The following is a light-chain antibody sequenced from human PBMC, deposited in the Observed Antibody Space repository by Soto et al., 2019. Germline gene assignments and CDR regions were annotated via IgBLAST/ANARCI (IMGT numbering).Light chain of an antibody. J-gene: IGKJ2*01. Sequence: DIQMTQSPSSLSASVGDRVTITCRTSQSVSSYLNWYQQKPGKAPNLLIFDASSLQSGVPSRFSGSGSGTDFTLTVNSLQPEDFATYYCQQSYTYPHTFGQGTKLEIK. V-gene: IGKV1-39*01. CDR1: QSVSSY. CDR3: QQSYTYPHT. CDR2: DAS.